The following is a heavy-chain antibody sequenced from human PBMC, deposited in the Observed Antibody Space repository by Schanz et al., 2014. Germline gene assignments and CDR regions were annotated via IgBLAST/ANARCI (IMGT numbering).Heavy chain of an antibody. Sequence: QVQLVQSGAEAKKPGASVKVSCKASGYTFTSYYIHWVRQAAGQGLEWMGKINPSSGTTRIAQNFQGRLAVTRDTSTSTVNMELSSLRSEDTAVYYCSRGGFFDSTSFDSWGQGTLVTVSS. CDR1: GYTFTSYY. CDR2: INPSSGTT. V-gene: IGHV1-46*03. D-gene: IGHD2-2*01. CDR3: SRGGFFDSTSFDS. J-gene: IGHJ4*02.